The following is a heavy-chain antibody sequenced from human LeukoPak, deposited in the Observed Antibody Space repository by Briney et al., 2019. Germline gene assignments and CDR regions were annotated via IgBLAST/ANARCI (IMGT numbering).Heavy chain of an antibody. CDR3: AHISRRSYYFDY. J-gene: IGHJ4*02. CDR1: GSSLTTSGVG. Sequence: SGPTLVNPTQTLTLTCTLTGSSLTTSGVGVGWIRQPPGKALAWLALIYWDDDASYTESLKSRLTITKDTSKNQVVLTMTNLDPVDTGTYYCAHISRRSYYFDYWGQGTLVTVSS. CDR2: IYWDDDA. D-gene: IGHD6-13*01. V-gene: IGHV2-5*02.